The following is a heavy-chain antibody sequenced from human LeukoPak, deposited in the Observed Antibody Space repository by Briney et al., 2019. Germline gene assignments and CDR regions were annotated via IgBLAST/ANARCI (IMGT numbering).Heavy chain of an antibody. Sequence: GGSLRLSCAASGFTFGSYSMNWVRQAPGKGLEWVSSISSSSSYIYYADSVKGRFTISRDNAKNSLYLQMNSLRAENTAVYYCARGGAPVVPAAMDFDYWGQGTLVTVSS. CDR3: ARGGAPVVPAAMDFDY. D-gene: IGHD2-2*01. V-gene: IGHV3-21*01. J-gene: IGHJ4*02. CDR2: ISSSSSYI. CDR1: GFTFGSYS.